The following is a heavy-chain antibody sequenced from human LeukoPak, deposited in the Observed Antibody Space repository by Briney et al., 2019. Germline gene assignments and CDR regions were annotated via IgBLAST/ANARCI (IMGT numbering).Heavy chain of an antibody. CDR3: AREGGYVFDY. CDR2: IYSGGST. V-gene: IGHV3-53*01. D-gene: IGHD5-12*01. CDR1: GFTFRSYS. Sequence: GGSLRLSCAASGFTFRSYSMNWVRQAPGKGLEWVSVIYSGGSTDYADSVKGRFTISRDNSKNTVYLQMNSLRPEDTAMYYCAREGGYVFDYWGQGTLVTVSS. J-gene: IGHJ4*02.